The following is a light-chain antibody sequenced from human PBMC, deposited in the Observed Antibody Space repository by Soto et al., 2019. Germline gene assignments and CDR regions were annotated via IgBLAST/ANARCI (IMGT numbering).Light chain of an antibody. Sequence: DIQMTQSPSSVSASIGDSVTITCRASQNIRSRLAWFQQKPGKAPKFLIQAASTLQIGVPSTFSGSGSGTDFTLTINSLGPEDFATYYCLQVANFPRTFGQGTKVDIK. J-gene: IGKJ1*01. V-gene: IGKV1-12*01. CDR1: QNIRSR. CDR3: LQVANFPRT. CDR2: AAS.